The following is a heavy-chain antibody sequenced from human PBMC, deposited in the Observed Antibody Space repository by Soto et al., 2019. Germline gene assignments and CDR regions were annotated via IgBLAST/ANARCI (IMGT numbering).Heavy chain of an antibody. D-gene: IGHD1-7*01. J-gene: IGHJ4*02. Sequence: QLTLKESGPPLVKPTPTLTLTCTFSGFSLSTSGENVGWIGQPPGKALEWLALIYWNDDKRYNLPRKSMLTVTNTTTKNQVVLTMTNKDPVDTATYYCLHIRRGGWNLPLDSWGQGTLVTVSS. CDR2: IYWNDDK. CDR3: LHIRRGGWNLPLDS. V-gene: IGHV2-5*01. CDR1: GFSLSTSGEN.